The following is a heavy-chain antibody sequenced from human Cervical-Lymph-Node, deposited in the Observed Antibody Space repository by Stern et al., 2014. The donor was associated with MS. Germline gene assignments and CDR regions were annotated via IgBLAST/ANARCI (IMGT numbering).Heavy chain of an antibody. CDR1: GGSISGYY. Sequence: VQLEESGPGLVKPSETLSLTCAVSGGSISGYYWNWIRQSPGKGLEGIGSVYYSGKTNYNPSLNGRVTISLDTSKSQFSLRLSSVTAGDTAVYYCARDSTAWSPSFDYWGQGTLVTVSS. CDR2: VYYSGKT. CDR3: ARDSTAWSPSFDY. V-gene: IGHV4-59*01. D-gene: IGHD1-1*01. J-gene: IGHJ4*02.